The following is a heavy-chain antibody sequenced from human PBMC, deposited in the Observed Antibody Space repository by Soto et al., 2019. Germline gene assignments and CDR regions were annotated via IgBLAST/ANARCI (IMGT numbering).Heavy chain of an antibody. CDR2: VNPSGGSA. CDR3: AREENCRGGTCYSEYFHH. D-gene: IGHD2-15*01. V-gene: IGHV1-46*01. CDR1: RDTFTAYS. Sequence: GASVKVSCKAPRDTFTAYSMHWVRQAPGQGLEWMGVVNPSGGSAHYAQSFEGRVTLTRDTSTSTFYMELSSLRSEDTAVYYCAREENCRGGTCYSEYFHHWGQGTLVTVSS. J-gene: IGHJ1*01.